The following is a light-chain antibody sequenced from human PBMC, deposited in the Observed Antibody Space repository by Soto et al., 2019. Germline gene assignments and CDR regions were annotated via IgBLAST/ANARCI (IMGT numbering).Light chain of an antibody. CDR3: AAWDDSLNGHYV. Sequence: QSALTQPPAASATTGQRVTLSCSGSSSNIGSNTVNWYQQLPGTAPKLLIYSNNQRPSGVPDRFSGSKSGTSASLAISGLQSEDEADYYCAAWDDSLNGHYVFGTGTKVTVL. CDR1: SSNIGSNT. CDR2: SNN. J-gene: IGLJ1*01. V-gene: IGLV1-44*01.